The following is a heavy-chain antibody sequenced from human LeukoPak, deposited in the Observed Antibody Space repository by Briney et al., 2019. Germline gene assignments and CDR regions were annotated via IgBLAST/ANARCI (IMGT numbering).Heavy chain of an antibody. D-gene: IGHD6-19*01. V-gene: IGHV4-4*02. Sequence: SETLSLTCAVSGGSISSSNWWSWVRQPPGKGLEWIGEIYHSGSTNYNPSLKSRVTISVDKSKNQFSLKLSSVTAADTAVYYCASASSGWYRQIAVWGRGTLVTVSS. CDR3: ASASSGWYRQIAV. CDR2: IYHSGST. J-gene: IGHJ4*02. CDR1: GGSISSSNW.